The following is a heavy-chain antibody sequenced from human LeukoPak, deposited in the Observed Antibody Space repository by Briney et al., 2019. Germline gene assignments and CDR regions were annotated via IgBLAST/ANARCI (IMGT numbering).Heavy chain of an antibody. D-gene: IGHD2-2*01. V-gene: IGHV3-7*01. CDR2: IKQDGIGR. J-gene: IGHJ4*02. Sequence: GGSLRLSCAASGFTFSSYWMSWVRQAPGKGLEWVANIKQDGIGRYYVDSVKGRFTISRDNAKNSLYLQMNSLRAEDTAVYYCARRRCTSTSCFADYWGQGTLVTVSS. CDR1: GFTFSSYW. CDR3: ARRRCTSTSCFADY.